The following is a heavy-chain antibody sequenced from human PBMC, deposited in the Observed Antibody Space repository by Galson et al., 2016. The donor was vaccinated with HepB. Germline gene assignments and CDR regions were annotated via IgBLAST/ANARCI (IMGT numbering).Heavy chain of an antibody. V-gene: IGHV1-69*13. D-gene: IGHD3-9*01. Sequence: SVKVSCKASGGTFSSYAISWVRQAPGQGLEWMGGIISTFATTNYAQKFQGRVTITADEPTSTAYMELRRLRSDDTAVYYCARLQNILTVFDTDYWGQGTLVTVSS. CDR2: IISTFATT. J-gene: IGHJ4*02. CDR1: GGTFSSYA. CDR3: ARLQNILTVFDTDY.